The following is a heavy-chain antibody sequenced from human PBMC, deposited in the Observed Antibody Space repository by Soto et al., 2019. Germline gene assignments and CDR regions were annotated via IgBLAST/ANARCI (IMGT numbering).Heavy chain of an antibody. CDR2: IYHNGST. J-gene: IGHJ4*02. Sequence: PSETLSLTCGVSDYSISSGYYWGWIRQPPGKGLEWIGNIYHNGSTRYNPALKSRVTISVDTSKNQFSLNLKSVAAADTAVYYCTRRGSSGTPVDYWGQGTLVTVSS. CDR3: TRRGSSGTPVDY. V-gene: IGHV4-38-2*01. CDR1: DYSISSGYY. D-gene: IGHD1-26*01.